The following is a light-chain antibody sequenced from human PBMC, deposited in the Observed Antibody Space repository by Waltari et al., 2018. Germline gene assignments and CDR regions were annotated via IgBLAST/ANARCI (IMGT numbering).Light chain of an antibody. CDR2: DTA. J-gene: IGKJ4*01. Sequence: EIVLTQSPATPSLSPGESATLSCGASQNIGGAYLPWYQQKPGLAPRLLIYDTAIRAAGVPDRFSGSGSGTDFTLTISRLDPEDFALYFCQQYANSPLTLGGGTKVEF. CDR3: QQYANSPLT. V-gene: IGKV3D-20*01. CDR1: QNIGGAY.